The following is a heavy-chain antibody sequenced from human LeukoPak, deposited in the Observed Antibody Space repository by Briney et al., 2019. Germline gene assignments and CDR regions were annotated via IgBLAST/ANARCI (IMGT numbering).Heavy chain of an antibody. J-gene: IGHJ5*02. CDR1: GGSFSGYY. D-gene: IGHD1-26*01. CDR2: INHSGST. Sequence: SETLSLTCAVYGGSFSGYYWSWIRQPPGKGLEWIGEINHSGSTNYNPSLKSRVTISVDTSKNQFSLKLSSVTAADTAVYYCARSGMYIWFDPWGQGTLVTVSS. CDR3: ARSGMYIWFDP. V-gene: IGHV4-34*01.